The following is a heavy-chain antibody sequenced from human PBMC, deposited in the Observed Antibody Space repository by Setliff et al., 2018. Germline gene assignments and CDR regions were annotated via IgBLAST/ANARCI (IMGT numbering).Heavy chain of an antibody. Sequence: PSETLSLTCTVSGGSISSSSYYWGWIRQPPGKGLEWIGSIYYSGSTYYNPSLKSRVTITVDTSKNQFSLKLSSVTAADTAVYYCARVILGRFSYGWGGLYYYMDVWGKGTTVTVSS. D-gene: IGHD5-18*01. CDR1: GGSISSSSYY. CDR3: ARVILGRFSYGWGGLYYYMDV. V-gene: IGHV4-39*07. J-gene: IGHJ6*03. CDR2: IYYSGST.